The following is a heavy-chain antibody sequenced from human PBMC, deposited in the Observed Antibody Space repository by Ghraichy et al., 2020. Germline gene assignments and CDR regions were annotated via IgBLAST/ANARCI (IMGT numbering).Heavy chain of an antibody. J-gene: IGHJ4*02. CDR1: GYTFTSYD. V-gene: IGHV1-8*01. D-gene: IGHD6-19*01. Sequence: ASVKVSCKASGYTFTSYDINWVRQATGQGLEWMGWMNPNSGNTGYAQKFQGRVTMTRNTSISTAYMELSSLRSEDTAVYYCARVHSSGWYGYLDYWGQGTLVTVSS. CDR2: MNPNSGNT. CDR3: ARVHSSGWYGYLDY.